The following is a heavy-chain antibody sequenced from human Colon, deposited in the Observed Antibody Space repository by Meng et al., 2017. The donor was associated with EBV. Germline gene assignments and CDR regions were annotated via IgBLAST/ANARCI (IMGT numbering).Heavy chain of an antibody. D-gene: IGHD2-2*01. CDR1: GGSVSSETYY. J-gene: IGHJ4*02. CDR3: ARAVGPDCSSTSCPFDY. Sequence: GRLREAGPGLGKPSETLSPTCFVPGGSVSSETYYWNWIRQPPGKALEWIGYVSYSGGTNYNPSLKNRVTISVDTSKNQVSLRLSSVTAADTAVFYCARAVGPDCSSTSCPFDYWGQGTLVTVSS. CDR2: VSYSGGT. V-gene: IGHV4-61*01.